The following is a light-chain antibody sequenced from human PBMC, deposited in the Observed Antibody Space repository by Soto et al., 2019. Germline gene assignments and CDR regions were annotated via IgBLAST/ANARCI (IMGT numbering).Light chain of an antibody. Sequence: EIVMTQSPATLSVSPGESATLSCRASQSVSSNLAWYQQKPGQAPRLLIYDTSTRATGIPARLSGSGSWTDFTLTIDSLQAEDFAVYYCQHYNDWPPFTFGPGTKVDIK. CDR2: DTS. CDR3: QHYNDWPPFT. CDR1: QSVSSN. V-gene: IGKV3-15*01. J-gene: IGKJ3*01.